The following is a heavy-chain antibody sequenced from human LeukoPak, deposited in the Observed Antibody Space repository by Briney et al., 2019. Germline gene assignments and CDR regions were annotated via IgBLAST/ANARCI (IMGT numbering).Heavy chain of an antibody. J-gene: IGHJ6*02. D-gene: IGHD4-11*01. CDR1: VGTFSSYA. V-gene: IGHV1-69*13. Sequence: ASVKVSCKASVGTFSSYAISWVRQAPGQGLEWMGGIIPSFCTTNYAQKLQGRVTITADESTSTAYMELSSLRSEDTAVYYCAREPYDYSNYRLYYYYGMDVWAKGPRSPSP. CDR3: AREPYDYSNYRLYYYYGMDV. CDR2: IIPSFCTT.